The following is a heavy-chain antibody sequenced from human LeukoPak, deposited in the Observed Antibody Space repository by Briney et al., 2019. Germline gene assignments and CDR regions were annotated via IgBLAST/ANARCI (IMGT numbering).Heavy chain of an antibody. Sequence: GGSLRLSCAASGFTFSSYAMSWVHQAPGKGLEWVSAISGSGGSTYYADSVKGRFTISRDNSKNTLYLQMNSLRAEDTAVYYCAKLGDIVVVPAATPGMDVWGQGTTVTVSS. J-gene: IGHJ6*02. V-gene: IGHV3-23*01. CDR3: AKLGDIVVVPAATPGMDV. CDR1: GFTFSSYA. CDR2: ISGSGGST. D-gene: IGHD2-2*01.